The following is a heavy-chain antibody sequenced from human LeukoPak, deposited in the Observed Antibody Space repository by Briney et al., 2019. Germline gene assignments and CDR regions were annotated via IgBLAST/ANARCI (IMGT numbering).Heavy chain of an antibody. CDR1: GGSFSGYY. D-gene: IGHD2-15*01. V-gene: IGHV4-34*01. Sequence: PSETLSLTCAVYGGSFSGYYWSWIRQTPGKGLEWIGEINNSGSTNYNPSLKSRVTISVDTSKNQFSLKLSSVTAADTAVYYCARRYCSGGSCNRRTGAFDYWGQGTLVTVSS. J-gene: IGHJ4*02. CDR2: INNSGST. CDR3: ARRYCSGGSCNRRTGAFDY.